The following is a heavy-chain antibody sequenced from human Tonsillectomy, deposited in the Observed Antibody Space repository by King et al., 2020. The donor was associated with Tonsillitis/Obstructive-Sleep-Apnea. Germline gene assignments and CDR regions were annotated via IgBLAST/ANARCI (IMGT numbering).Heavy chain of an antibody. CDR1: GFTFSSYS. V-gene: IGHV3-48*02. D-gene: IGHD2-15*01. Sequence: VQLVESGGGLVQPGGSLRLSCAASGFTFSSYSMNWVRQAPGKGLEWVSYISSSSSTIYYADSVKGRFTISRDNAENSLYLQMNSLRDGDTAVYYCARDRDVVVVASRGFDPWGQGTLVTVSS. CDR2: ISSSSSTI. J-gene: IGHJ5*02. CDR3: ARDRDVVVVASRGFDP.